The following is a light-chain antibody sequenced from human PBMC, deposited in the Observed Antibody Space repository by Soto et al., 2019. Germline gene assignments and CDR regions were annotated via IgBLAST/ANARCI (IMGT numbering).Light chain of an antibody. CDR2: DAS. CDR1: QGISSY. J-gene: IGKJ1*01. V-gene: IGKV1-9*01. CDR3: QQHNSYSRT. Sequence: LNKSPSAVSASVKDRITITCRASQGISSYLAWYQQKPGKAPKLLIYDASSLESGVPSRFSGSGSGTEFTLTISSLQPDDFATYYCQQHNSYSRTFRQGTKV.